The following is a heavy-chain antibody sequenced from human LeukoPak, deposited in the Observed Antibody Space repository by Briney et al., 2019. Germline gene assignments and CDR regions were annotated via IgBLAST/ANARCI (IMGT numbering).Heavy chain of an antibody. CDR1: GVSISRFY. J-gene: IGHJ4*02. CDR2: IYNGVPT. D-gene: IGHD6-19*01. CDR3: VQTTGWPGFDY. V-gene: IGHV4-4*09. Sequence: SETLCLTCTTSGVSISRFYWSWVRQPPGKGLEWIGNIYNGVPTFFNPSLKSRVTISVDTPKRQFSLQLASVTAADTAVYYCVQTTGWPGFDYWGQGILVTVS.